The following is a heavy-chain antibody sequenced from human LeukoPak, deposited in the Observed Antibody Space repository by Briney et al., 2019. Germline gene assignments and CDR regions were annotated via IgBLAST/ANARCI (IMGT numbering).Heavy chain of an antibody. V-gene: IGHV3-23*01. CDR3: AKGSSGWLGNYYYGMDV. CDR2: ISGSGGST. D-gene: IGHD6-19*01. Sequence: PGGSLRLSCAASGFTFSSYAMSWVRQAPGKGLEWVSAISGSGGSTYYADSVKGRFTISRDNSKNTLYLQMNSLRAEDTAVYYCAKGSSGWLGNYYYGMDVWGQGTTVTVSS. J-gene: IGHJ6*02. CDR1: GFTFSSYA.